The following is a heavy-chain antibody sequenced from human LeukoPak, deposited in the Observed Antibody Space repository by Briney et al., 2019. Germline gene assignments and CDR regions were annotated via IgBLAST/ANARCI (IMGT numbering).Heavy chain of an antibody. CDR2: IYTSGST. V-gene: IGHV4-4*07. J-gene: IGHJ4*02. D-gene: IGHD3-3*01. CDR3: ARDRFNYDFWSGYYGFDY. CDR1: GGSISSYY. Sequence: SETLSLTCTVSGGSISSYYWSWIRQPPGKGLEWIGRIYTSGSTNYNPSLKSRVTMSVDTSKNQFSLKLSSVTAADTAVYYCARDRFNYDFWSGYYGFDYWGQGTLVTVSS.